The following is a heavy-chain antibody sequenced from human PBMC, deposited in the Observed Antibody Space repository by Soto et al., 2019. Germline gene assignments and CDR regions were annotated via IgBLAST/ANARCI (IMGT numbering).Heavy chain of an antibody. CDR1: GGSFSGYY. D-gene: IGHD2-2*01. CDR3: ARQGYCSSTSCYNYYYYGMDV. Sequence: NPSETLSLTCAVYGGSFSGYYWSWIRQPPGKGLEWIGEINHSGSTNYNPSLKSRVTISVDTSKNQFSLKLSSVTAADTAVYYCARQGYCSSTSCYNYYYYGMDVWGQGTTVTVSS. J-gene: IGHJ6*02. CDR2: INHSGST. V-gene: IGHV4-34*01.